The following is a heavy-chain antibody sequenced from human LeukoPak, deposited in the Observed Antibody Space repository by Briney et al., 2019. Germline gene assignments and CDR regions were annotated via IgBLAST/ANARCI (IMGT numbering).Heavy chain of an antibody. V-gene: IGHV4-4*07. J-gene: IGHJ4*02. CDR2: IYTSGST. CDR3: ARDYRYYDSSGYYYVVADY. CDR1: GGSISSYY. Sequence: SETLSLTCTVSGGSISSYYWSWIRQPAGKGLEWIGRIYTSGSTNYNPSLKSRVTMSVDTSKNQFSLKLSSVTAADTAVYYCARDYRYYDSSGYYYVVADYWGQGTLVTVSS. D-gene: IGHD3-22*01.